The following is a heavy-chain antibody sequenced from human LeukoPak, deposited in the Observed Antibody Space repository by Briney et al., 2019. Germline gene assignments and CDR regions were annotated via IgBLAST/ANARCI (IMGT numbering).Heavy chain of an antibody. V-gene: IGHV1-69*10. J-gene: IGHJ4*02. CDR3: ARVGPLGGSGCYAGILGYSDF. CDR2: IIPALGSS. Sequence: VASVKVPCKASGGTFSKYAINWVRQAPGKGLEWMGGIIPALGSSNYAQKFQGRATLTTDTSTNTAYMEMSSLRSEDTAVYHCARVGPLGGSGCYAGILGYSDFWGQGTLVTVSS. CDR1: GGTFSKYA. D-gene: IGHD6-25*01.